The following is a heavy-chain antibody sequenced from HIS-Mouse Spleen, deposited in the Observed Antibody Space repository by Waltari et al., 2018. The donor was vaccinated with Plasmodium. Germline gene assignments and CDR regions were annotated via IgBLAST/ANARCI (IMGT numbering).Heavy chain of an antibody. D-gene: IGHD3-16*01. CDR2: ISNDGSNK. J-gene: IGHJ4*02. CDR3: AKAQGVINFDY. CDR1: GFPFRSYG. Sequence: QVQLVESGGGVVQPGRSLRLSFAASGFPFRSYGMPWVRPAPGKGLEGVAVISNDGSNKYYADSLKGRFTISRDNSKNTLYLQMNSLRAEDTAVYYCAKAQGVINFDYWGQGTLVTVSS. V-gene: IGHV3-30*18.